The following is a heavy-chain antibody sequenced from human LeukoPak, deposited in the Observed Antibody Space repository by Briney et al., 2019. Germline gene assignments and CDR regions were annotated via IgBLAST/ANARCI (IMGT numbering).Heavy chain of an antibody. V-gene: IGHV4-59*01. CDR3: ARGGSRGYYYYMDV. CDR2: IYYSGNT. J-gene: IGHJ6*03. Sequence: PSETLSLTCAVYGGSFSGYYWSWIRQPPGKGLEWIGYIYYSGNTNYNPSLKSRVTISLDMSKNQFSLKLRSVTAADTAIYYCARGGSRGYYYYMDVWGKGTTVIVSS. CDR1: GGSFSGYY. D-gene: IGHD3-16*01.